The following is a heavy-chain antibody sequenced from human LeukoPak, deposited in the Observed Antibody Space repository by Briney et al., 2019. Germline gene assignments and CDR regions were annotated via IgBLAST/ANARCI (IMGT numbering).Heavy chain of an antibody. D-gene: IGHD4-23*01. J-gene: IGHJ4*02. CDR1: GYNFPTYW. CDR3: VRREGNSHYDF. CDR2: IYPSDSDT. V-gene: IGHV5-51*01. Sequence: GESLKISCTGSGYNFPTYWIGWVRQMPGKGLEWMGIIYPSDSDTRYSPPFQGQVTISADKSINTAYPQWSSLKASDTAMYFCVRREGNSHYDFWGQGTLVTVSS.